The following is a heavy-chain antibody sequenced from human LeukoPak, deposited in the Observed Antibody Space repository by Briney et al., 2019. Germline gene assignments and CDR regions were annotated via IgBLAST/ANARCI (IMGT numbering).Heavy chain of an antibody. CDR1: GGSFSGYY. V-gene: IGHV4-34*01. D-gene: IGHD2-2*02. Sequence: SETLSLTCAVYGGSFSGYYWGWIRQPPGKGLEWIGEINHSGSTNYNPSLKSRVTISVDTSKNQFSLKLSSVTAADTAVYYCARHPLIVVVPAAITPYFDYWGQGTLVTVSS. J-gene: IGHJ4*02. CDR2: INHSGST. CDR3: ARHPLIVVVPAAITPYFDY.